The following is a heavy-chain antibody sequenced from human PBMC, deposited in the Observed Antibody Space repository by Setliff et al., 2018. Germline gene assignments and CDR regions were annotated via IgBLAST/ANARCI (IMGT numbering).Heavy chain of an antibody. Sequence: ASVKVSCKASGYILTSSGITWVRQAPGQGLEWMGWINPNSGGANYAQKFQGRVTITWVTSISTAYMELSSLRSEDTAVYYCVRVTSGRLDFDYWGQGTPVTVSS. V-gene: IGHV1-8*02. D-gene: IGHD6-19*01. J-gene: IGHJ4*02. CDR3: VRVTSGRLDFDY. CDR2: INPNSGGA. CDR1: GYILTSSG.